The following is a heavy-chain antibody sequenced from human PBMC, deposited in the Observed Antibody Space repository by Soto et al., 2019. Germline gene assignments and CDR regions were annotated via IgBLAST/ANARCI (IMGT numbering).Heavy chain of an antibody. Sequence: SETLSLTRTVSGGSISRGGYYWSWIRQHPGKGLEWIGYIYYSGSTYYNPSLKSRVTISVDTSKNQFSLKLSSVTAVDTAVYYCARESYDSSGLTGIDYWGQGTLVTVSS. CDR2: IYYSGST. D-gene: IGHD3-22*01. V-gene: IGHV4-31*03. J-gene: IGHJ4*02. CDR3: ARESYDSSGLTGIDY. CDR1: GGSISRGGYY.